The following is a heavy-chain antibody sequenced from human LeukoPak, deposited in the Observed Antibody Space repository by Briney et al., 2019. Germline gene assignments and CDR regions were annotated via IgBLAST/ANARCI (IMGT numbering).Heavy chain of an antibody. Sequence: SETLSLTCAVSGGSISSSSYYWGWIRQPPGKGLEWIGSIYYSGTTYYSPSLKSRITISVDTSKNQFSLKLNSVTATDTAVFYCAGLTGTTWDYWGQGTLVTVSS. CDR2: IYYSGTT. CDR3: AGLTGTTWDY. CDR1: GGSISSSSYY. V-gene: IGHV4-39*01. J-gene: IGHJ4*02. D-gene: IGHD1-20*01.